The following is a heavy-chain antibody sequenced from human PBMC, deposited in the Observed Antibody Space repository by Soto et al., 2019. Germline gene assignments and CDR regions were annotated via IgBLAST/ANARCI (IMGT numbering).Heavy chain of an antibody. CDR3: ARHHVRGRTIAGAAEF. J-gene: IGHJ4*02. V-gene: IGHV4-34*01. D-gene: IGHD6-13*01. Sequence: QVQLQRWGAGLWKPSETLSLTCAAYGGSFSGYYWSWIRRPPGRGLEWIGEINHSGNTNYNPSLKSRVTISVDTSKNQLFLNLSSVTAADTAMYYCARHHVRGRTIAGAAEFWGQGTLVTVSS. CDR1: GGSFSGYY. CDR2: INHSGNT.